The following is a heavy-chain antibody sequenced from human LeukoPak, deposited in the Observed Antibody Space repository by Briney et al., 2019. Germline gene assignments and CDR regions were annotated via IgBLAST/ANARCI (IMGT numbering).Heavy chain of an antibody. CDR3: ARHSEMAAAGRTDFDY. CDR2: INHSGST. D-gene: IGHD6-13*01. J-gene: IGHJ4*02. Sequence: SETLSLTCAVYGGSFSGYYWSWIRQPPGKGLEWIGEINHSGSTNYNPSLKSRVTISVDTSKNQFSLKLSSVTAADTAVYYCARHSEMAAAGRTDFDYWGQGTLVTVSS. CDR1: GGSFSGYY. V-gene: IGHV4-34*01.